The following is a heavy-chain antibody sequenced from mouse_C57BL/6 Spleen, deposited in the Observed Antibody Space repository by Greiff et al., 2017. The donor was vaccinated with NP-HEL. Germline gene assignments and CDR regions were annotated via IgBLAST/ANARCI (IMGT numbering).Heavy chain of an antibody. Sequence: EVQLVESGGGLVQPGGSLKLSCAASGFTFSDYYMYWVRQTPEKRLEWVAYISNGGGSTYYPDTVKGRFTISRDNAKNTLYLQMSRLKSEDTAMYYWARHVGYDYAMDYWVQGTSVTVSS. J-gene: IGHJ4*01. CDR3: ARHVGYDYAMDY. CDR2: ISNGGGST. CDR1: GFTFSDYY. D-gene: IGHD2-2*01. V-gene: IGHV5-12*01.